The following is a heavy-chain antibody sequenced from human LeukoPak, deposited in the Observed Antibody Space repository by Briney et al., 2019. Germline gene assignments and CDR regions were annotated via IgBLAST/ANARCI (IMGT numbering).Heavy chain of an antibody. CDR2: VYYTGST. CDR1: GGSISTYY. J-gene: IGHJ3*02. V-gene: IGHV4-59*08. Sequence: SETLSLTCTVSGGSISTYYWTWIRQPPGKGLEWIGYVYYTGSTNYNPSLKSRVTISVDTSKNQFSLKLSSVTAADTAVYYCVRRVAVNPRYAFDIWGQGTVVSVSS. CDR3: VRRVAVNPRYAFDI. D-gene: IGHD4-17*01.